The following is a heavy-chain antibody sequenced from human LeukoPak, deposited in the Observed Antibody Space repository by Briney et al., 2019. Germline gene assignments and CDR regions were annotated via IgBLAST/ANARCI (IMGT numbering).Heavy chain of an antibody. CDR1: GYTFSNYG. D-gene: IGHD6-19*01. V-gene: IGHV1-18*04. J-gene: IGHJ4*02. CDR2: TSYNGNT. CDR3: ARHSGSGWQALGY. Sequence: ASVKVSCKASGYTFSNYGISCVRQVPGLGLEWMGWTSYNGNTNYAQKFQDRVTMTTDTSTTTAYMELRSLESDDTAVYYCARHSGSGWQALGYWGQGTLVTVSS.